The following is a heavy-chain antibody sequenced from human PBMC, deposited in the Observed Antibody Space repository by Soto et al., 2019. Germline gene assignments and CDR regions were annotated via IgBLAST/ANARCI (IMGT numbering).Heavy chain of an antibody. Sequence: SVKVSCKASGGTFSSYAISWVRQAPGQGLEWMGGIIPIFGTANYAQKFQGRVTITADESTSTAYMELSSLRSEDTAVYYCASFDSSGYPSAFDIWGQGTMVTVSS. D-gene: IGHD3-22*01. V-gene: IGHV1-69*13. CDR2: IIPIFGTA. CDR1: GGTFSSYA. J-gene: IGHJ3*02. CDR3: ASFDSSGYPSAFDI.